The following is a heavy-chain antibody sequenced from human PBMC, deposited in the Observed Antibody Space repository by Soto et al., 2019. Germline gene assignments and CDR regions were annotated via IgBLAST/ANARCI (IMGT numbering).Heavy chain of an antibody. CDR1: GFTFSSYG. V-gene: IGHV3-NL1*01. D-gene: IGHD3-22*01. CDR3: VRRAQYFDGTGFHAFDI. J-gene: IGHJ3*02. Sequence: GGSLRLSCAASGFTFSSYGMHWVRQAPGKGLEWVSVISSGGDNTHYADSVKGRFTITRDNSKNMLYLEMNSLTVEDTAVYYCVRRAQYFDGTGFHAFDIWGQGTRVTVSS. CDR2: ISSGGDNT.